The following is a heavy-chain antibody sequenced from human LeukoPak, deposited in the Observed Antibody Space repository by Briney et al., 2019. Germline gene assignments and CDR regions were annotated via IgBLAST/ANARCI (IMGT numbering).Heavy chain of an antibody. J-gene: IGHJ4*02. CDR3: ARAVRSFGSDFDY. CDR2: ISSSGSTI. Sequence: GGSLRLSCAASGFTFSSYEMNWVRQAPGKGLEWVSYISSSGSTIYYADSVKGRFTISRDNAKNSLYLQMNSLRAEDTALYYCARAVRSFGSDFDYWGQGTLVTVSS. V-gene: IGHV3-48*03. CDR1: GFTFSSYE. D-gene: IGHD3-10*01.